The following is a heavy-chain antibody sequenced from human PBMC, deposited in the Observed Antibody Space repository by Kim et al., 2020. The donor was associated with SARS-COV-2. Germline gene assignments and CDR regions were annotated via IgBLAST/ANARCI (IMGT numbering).Heavy chain of an antibody. CDR2: ISSSSSYI. CDR3: ARASYDILTGYSGC. D-gene: IGHD3-9*01. CDR1: GFTFSSYS. V-gene: IGHV3-21*01. Sequence: GGSLRLSCAASGFTFSSYSMNWVRQAPGKGLEWVSSISSSSSYIYYADSVKGRFTISRDNAKNSLYLQMNSLRAEDTAVYYCARASYDILTGYSGCWGQGTLVTVSS. J-gene: IGHJ4*02.